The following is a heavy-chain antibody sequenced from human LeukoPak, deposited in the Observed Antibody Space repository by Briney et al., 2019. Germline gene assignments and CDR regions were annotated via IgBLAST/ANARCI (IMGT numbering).Heavy chain of an antibody. J-gene: IGHJ6*02. V-gene: IGHV3-23*01. CDR1: GFTFSSYA. CDR2: ISGSGGST. CDR3: AKELRITIFGVVIIGYYGMDV. Sequence: GGSLRLSCAASGFTFSSYAMSWVRQAPGKGLEWVSAISGSGGSTYYADSVKGRFTISRDNSKNTLYLQMNSLRAEDTAVYYCAKELRITIFGVVIIGYYGMDVWGQGTTVTVSS. D-gene: IGHD3-3*01.